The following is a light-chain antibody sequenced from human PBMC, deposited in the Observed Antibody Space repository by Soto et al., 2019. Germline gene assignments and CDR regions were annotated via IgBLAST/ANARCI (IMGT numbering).Light chain of an antibody. CDR2: AAS. Sequence: DIQMTQSPSSLSAPVADRDTLTFRASQGSSTKFVSYQQKPWTVPKLLIFAASTLQPGVTSRFSGSGSGTDFPLSISRVQPEDGATYYCQRYYCSSSMVGQRTKVEIK. J-gene: IGKJ1*01. V-gene: IGKV1-27*01. CDR3: QRYYCSSSM. CDR1: QGSSTK.